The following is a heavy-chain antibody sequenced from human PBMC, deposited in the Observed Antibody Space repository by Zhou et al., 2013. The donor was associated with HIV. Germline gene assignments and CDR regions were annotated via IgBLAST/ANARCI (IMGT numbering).Heavy chain of an antibody. V-gene: IGHV1-69*05. Sequence: QVQLVQSGAEVRKPGSSVKVSCKASGGTLNSYALTWVRQAPGQGLEWMGGIIPIFGTVNYAQKFQDRLTITTDGSTRTAYMELSGLTSEDTAVYYCARDSARVFGVVPRGGMDVWGQGDHGHRSP. CDR1: GGTLNSYA. CDR2: IIPIFGTV. J-gene: IGHJ6*02. CDR3: ARDSARVFGVVPRGGMDV. D-gene: IGHD3-10*01.